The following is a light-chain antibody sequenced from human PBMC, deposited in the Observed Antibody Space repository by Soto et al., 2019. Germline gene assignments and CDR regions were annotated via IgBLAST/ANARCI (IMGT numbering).Light chain of an antibody. J-gene: IGLJ2*01. Sequence: QSVLTQPPSVSAGAGQKVTISCSGSSSNIGSDYVSWYQQLPGTAPKLLIYENNKRPSGIPDRFSGSKSGTSATLGITGLQTGDEADYYCAAWDKSLSGGVFGGGTKLTVL. CDR3: AAWDKSLSGGV. V-gene: IGLV1-51*02. CDR2: ENN. CDR1: SSNIGSDY.